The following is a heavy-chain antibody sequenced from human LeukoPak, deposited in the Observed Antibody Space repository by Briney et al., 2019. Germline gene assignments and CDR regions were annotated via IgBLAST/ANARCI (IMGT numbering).Heavy chain of an antibody. D-gene: IGHD2-2*01. J-gene: IGHJ3*02. V-gene: IGHV3-48*03. CDR2: ISTSGSTI. CDR1: GFTFSSYE. Sequence: PGGSLRLSCAASGFTFSSYEMNWVRQAPGKGLERVSYISTSGSTIYYADSVKGRFTISRDSAKNSLYLQMNSLRAEDTAVYYCARELVVAGAFDIWGQGTMVTVSS. CDR3: ARELVVAGAFDI.